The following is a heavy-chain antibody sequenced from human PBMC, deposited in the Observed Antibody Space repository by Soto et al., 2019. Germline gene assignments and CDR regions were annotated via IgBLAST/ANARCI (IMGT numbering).Heavy chain of an antibody. CDR3: ARGLIYDSSGYYFDY. V-gene: IGHV1-46*01. J-gene: IGHJ4*02. CDR2: INPSGGST. CDR1: GYTFTSYY. Sequence: QVQLVQSGAEVKKPGASVKVSCKASGYTFTSYYMHWVRQAPGQGLEWMGIINPSGGSTRYAQKFQGRVTMTRDKSTSTVYMELSGLRSEDTAVYYCARGLIYDSSGYYFDYWGQGTLVTVSS. D-gene: IGHD3-22*01.